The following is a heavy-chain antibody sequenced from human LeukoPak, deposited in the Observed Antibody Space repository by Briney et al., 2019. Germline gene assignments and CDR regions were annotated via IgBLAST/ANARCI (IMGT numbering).Heavy chain of an antibody. CDR2: ISWNSGSI. CDR3: ARDLGGSLDY. CDR1: GFTFDDYA. V-gene: IGHV3-9*01. Sequence: AGGSLRLSCAASGFTFDDYAMHWGRQAPGKGLEWVSGISWNSGSIGYADSVKGRFTISRDNSKNTLYLQMNSLRAEDTAVYYCARDLGGSLDYWGQGTLVTVSS. D-gene: IGHD3-10*01. J-gene: IGHJ4*02.